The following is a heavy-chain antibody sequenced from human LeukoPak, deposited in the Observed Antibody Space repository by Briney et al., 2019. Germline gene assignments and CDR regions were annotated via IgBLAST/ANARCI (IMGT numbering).Heavy chain of an antibody. Sequence: SETLSLTCTVSGGSISSYYWSWIRQPPGKGLEWIGYIYYSGSTNYNPSLKSRVTISVDTSKSQFSLKLSSVTAADTAVYYCARESLVPAAISSWGQGTLVTVSS. CDR2: IYYSGST. V-gene: IGHV4-59*01. J-gene: IGHJ5*02. D-gene: IGHD2-2*02. CDR3: ARESLVPAAISS. CDR1: GGSISSYY.